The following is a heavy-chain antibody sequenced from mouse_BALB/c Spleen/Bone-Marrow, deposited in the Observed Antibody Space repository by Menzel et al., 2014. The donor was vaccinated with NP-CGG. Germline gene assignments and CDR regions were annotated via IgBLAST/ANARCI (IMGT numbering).Heavy chain of an antibody. V-gene: IGHV5-17*02. CDR1: GFTFSSFG. Sequence: EVQVVESGGGLVQPGGSRKPSCAASGFTFSSFGMHWVRQAPEKGLEWIAYISSDSGAIFYADTVKGRFTISRDNPKNTLFLQMTSLRSGDTAIYFCTRGGNWEDFDYWGQGTTLTVSS. D-gene: IGHD4-1*01. CDR3: TRGGNWEDFDY. J-gene: IGHJ2*01. CDR2: ISSDSGAI.